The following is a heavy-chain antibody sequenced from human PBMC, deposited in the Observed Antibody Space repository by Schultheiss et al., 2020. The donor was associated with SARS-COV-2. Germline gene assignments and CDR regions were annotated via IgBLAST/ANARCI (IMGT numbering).Heavy chain of an antibody. Sequence: SETLSLTCAVSGGSISSSNWWSWIRQPPGKGLEWIGYIYYSGSTYYNPSLKSRVTISVDTSKNQFSLKLSSVTAADTAVYYCARDLDYYDSSGWGAFDIWGQGTMVTVSS. CDR1: GGSISSSNW. D-gene: IGHD3-22*01. CDR2: IYYSGST. CDR3: ARDLDYYDSSGWGAFDI. V-gene: IGHV4-30-4*01. J-gene: IGHJ3*02.